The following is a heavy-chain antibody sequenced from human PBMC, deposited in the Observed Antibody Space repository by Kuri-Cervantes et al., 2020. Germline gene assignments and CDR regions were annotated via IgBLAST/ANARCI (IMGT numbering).Heavy chain of an antibody. CDR2: IKHDGTEK. CDR1: GFTFNNYW. V-gene: IGHV3-7*01. D-gene: IGHD3-3*01. Sequence: LSLTCAASGFTFNNYWMSWVRQAPGKGLEWVANIKHDGTEKYYVDSVKGRFTISRDNAKNSLYLQMNSLRAEDTAVYYCAISLDYDFWSGTIGLSAFDVWGQGTMVTVSS. J-gene: IGHJ3*01. CDR3: AISLDYDFWSGTIGLSAFDV.